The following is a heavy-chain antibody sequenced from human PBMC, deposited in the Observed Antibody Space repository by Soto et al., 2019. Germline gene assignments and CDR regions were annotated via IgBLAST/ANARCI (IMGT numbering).Heavy chain of an antibody. V-gene: IGHV2-5*02. CDR3: AHRPRGYAYYFDY. CDR1: GFSLSTRGVA. J-gene: IGHJ4*02. D-gene: IGHD5-12*01. CDR2: IYWDEDK. Sequence: QITLKESGPTLVKPTQTLTLTCTFSGFSLSTRGVAVGWFRQPPGKALEWLALIYWDEDKWYSPSLKSRLTIPDATSKHQVVLPMTNMDPVDTATSYCAHRPRGYAYYFDYWGQGTLVTVSS.